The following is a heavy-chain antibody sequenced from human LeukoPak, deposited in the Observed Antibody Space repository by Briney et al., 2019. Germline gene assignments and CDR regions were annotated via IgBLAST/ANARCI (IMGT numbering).Heavy chain of an antibody. Sequence: SETLSLTCAVSGYSISSGYYWGWIRQPPGKGLEWIGSIYHSGSTYYNPSLKSRVTISVDTSKNQFSLKLSSVTAADTAVYYCARYSTGNFSYWGQGTLVTVSS. J-gene: IGHJ4*02. CDR2: IYHSGST. D-gene: IGHD2-15*01. CDR3: ARYSTGNFSY. CDR1: GYSISSGYY. V-gene: IGHV4-38-2*01.